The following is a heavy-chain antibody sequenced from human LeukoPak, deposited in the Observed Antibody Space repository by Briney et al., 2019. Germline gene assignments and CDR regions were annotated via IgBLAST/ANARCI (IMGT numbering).Heavy chain of an antibody. D-gene: IGHD5-18*01. V-gene: IGHV4-39*01. J-gene: IGHJ4*02. CDR2: IYYSGNT. Sequence: SETLSLTCIVSGGSISSSTYWGWIRQPPGKGLEWIGSIYYSGNTYYNPSLKSRVTISVDTSKNQFSLRLSSVTAADTAVYCCASPQRGYSYGYAGPFDYWGQGTLVTVSS. CDR1: GGSISSSTY. CDR3: ASPQRGYSYGYAGPFDY.